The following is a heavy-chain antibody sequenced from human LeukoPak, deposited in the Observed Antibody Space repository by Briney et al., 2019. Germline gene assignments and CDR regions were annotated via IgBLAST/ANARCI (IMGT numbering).Heavy chain of an antibody. CDR3: ARVFRPSLTVFIIRGAFDI. V-gene: IGHV3-48*01. CDR1: GFTFSIYS. D-gene: IGHD3-3*01. CDR2: ISNSSSTI. J-gene: IGHJ3*02. Sequence: GGSLRLSCAASGFTFSIYSKNWVRQAPGKGLEGVSYISNSSSTIYYADSVKGRFTISRDNAKNSLYLQMNSLRAEDTAVYYCARVFRPSLTVFIIRGAFDIWGQGTMVTVPS.